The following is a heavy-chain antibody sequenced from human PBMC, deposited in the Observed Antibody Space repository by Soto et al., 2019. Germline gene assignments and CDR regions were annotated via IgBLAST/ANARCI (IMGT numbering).Heavy chain of an antibody. Sequence: EVQLLESGGGLVQPGGSLRLSCAASGFTFNNYAMTWVRQAPGKGLAWVSAISRGGDSTSYADSVKGPFTVSRDGSKNTLSLQMSSRRAQDTALYSCAKGRGGSGSLTPRVDFWGQGTLGSVSS. CDR1: GFTFNNYA. CDR2: ISRGGDST. J-gene: IGHJ4*02. D-gene: IGHD3-10*01. V-gene: IGHV3-23*01. CDR3: AKGRGGSGSLTPRVDF.